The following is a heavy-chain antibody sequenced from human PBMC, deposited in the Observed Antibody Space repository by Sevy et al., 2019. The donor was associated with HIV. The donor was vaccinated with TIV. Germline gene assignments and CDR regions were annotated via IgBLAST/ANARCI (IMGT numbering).Heavy chain of an antibody. CDR1: GVSVTSDTYY. D-gene: IGHD3-22*01. CDR2: VYHTGST. CDR3: AREPYFFDKSGYFWDY. J-gene: IGHJ4*02. V-gene: IGHV4-61*01. Sequence: SETLSLTCAVSGVSVTSDTYYWSWIRQPPGKGLEWIVYVYHTGSTNYSPSFKSRVTISIDTSKNQFSLRLFSVAAADTAMYYCAREPYFFDKSGYFWDYWGQGILVTVSS.